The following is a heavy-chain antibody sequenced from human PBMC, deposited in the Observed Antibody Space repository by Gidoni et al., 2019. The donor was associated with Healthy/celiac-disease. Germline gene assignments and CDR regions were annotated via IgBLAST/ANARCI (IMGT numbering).Heavy chain of an antibody. V-gene: IGHV1-69*01. Sequence: QVQLVQSGAEVKKPGSSVKVSCKASRGTFSSYAISWVRQAPGQGLEWMGGIIPIVGTANYEQKFQGRVTITADESTSTAYMELSSLRSEETAVYYCARPSYSSGGNFEYWGQGTLVTVSS. D-gene: IGHD6-19*01. CDR3: ARPSYSSGGNFEY. CDR1: RGTFSSYA. J-gene: IGHJ4*02. CDR2: IIPIVGTA.